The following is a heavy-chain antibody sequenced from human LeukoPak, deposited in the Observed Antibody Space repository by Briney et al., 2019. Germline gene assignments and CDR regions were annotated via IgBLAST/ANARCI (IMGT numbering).Heavy chain of an antibody. J-gene: IGHJ4*02. CDR3: ARGSIVVPAALFDY. CDR2: IYYSGST. Sequence: SETLSLTCTVSGGSISSGDYYWSWIRQPPGKGLEWIGYIYYSGSTYYNPSLKSRVTISVDTSKNQFSLKLSSVTAADTAVYYCARGSIVVPAALFDYWGQGTLVTVSS. D-gene: IGHD2-2*01. CDR1: GGSISSGDYY. V-gene: IGHV4-30-4*08.